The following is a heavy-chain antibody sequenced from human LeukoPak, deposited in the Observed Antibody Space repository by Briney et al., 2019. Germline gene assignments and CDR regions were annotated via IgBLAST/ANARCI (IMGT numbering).Heavy chain of an antibody. V-gene: IGHV4-59*01. D-gene: IGHD1-1*01. CDR1: GGSISSYY. J-gene: IGHJ4*02. CDR3: ARDRHSHWRFDY. Sequence: TLSLTCTVSGGSISSYYWSWIRQPPGKGLEWIGYIYYSGSTNYNPSLNSRVTISVDTSKNQFSLKLSSVTAADTAVYYCARDRHSHWRFDYWGQGTLVTVSS. CDR2: IYYSGST.